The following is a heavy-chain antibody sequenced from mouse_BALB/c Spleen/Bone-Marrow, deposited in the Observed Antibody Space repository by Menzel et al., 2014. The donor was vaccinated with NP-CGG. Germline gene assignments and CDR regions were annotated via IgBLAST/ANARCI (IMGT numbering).Heavy chain of an antibody. Sequence: EVQGVESGGGLVQPGGSLRLSCATSYFTFTDYYMSWVRQPPGKALEWLGFIRDKANGYTTEYSASVKGRFTISRDNSQSILYLKENPQKVEDTAAYNCAESTRGGNYWAQGPPLQVSS. J-gene: IGHJ2*01. V-gene: IGHV7-3*02. CDR1: YFTFTDYY. D-gene: IGHD5-1*01. CDR2: IRDKANGYTT. CDR3: AESTRGGNY.